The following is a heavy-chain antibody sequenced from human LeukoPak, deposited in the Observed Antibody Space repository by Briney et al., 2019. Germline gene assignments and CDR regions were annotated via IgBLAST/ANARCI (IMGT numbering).Heavy chain of an antibody. J-gene: IGHJ6*03. D-gene: IGHD2-2*01. CDR3: ARCPYCSSTSCRYYYYYMDV. V-gene: IGHV4-59*01. Sequence: SETLSLTCTVSGGSISTYYWSWIRQPPGKGLEWIGYIYYTGSTNYNPSLKSRVTISVDTSKSQFSLKLSSVTAADTAVYYCARCPYCSSTSCRYYYYYMDVWGKGTTVTVSS. CDR2: IYYTGST. CDR1: GGSISTYY.